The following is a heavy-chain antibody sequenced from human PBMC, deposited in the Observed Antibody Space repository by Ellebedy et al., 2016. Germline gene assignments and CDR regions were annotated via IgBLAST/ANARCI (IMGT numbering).Heavy chain of an antibody. Sequence: GGSLRLXXAASGFTFSSYWMSWIRQAPEKGLEWVANIKQDGSEKYYVGSVKGRFTVSRDNAKNSLYLQMNSLRAEDTAVYYCVRSVFGGTGYFQHWGQGTLVTVSS. D-gene: IGHD3-10*02. CDR3: VRSVFGGTGYFQH. CDR2: IKQDGSEK. V-gene: IGHV3-7*01. J-gene: IGHJ1*01. CDR1: GFTFSSYW.